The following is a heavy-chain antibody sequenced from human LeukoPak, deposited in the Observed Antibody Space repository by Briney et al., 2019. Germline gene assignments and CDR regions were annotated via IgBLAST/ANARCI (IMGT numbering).Heavy chain of an antibody. V-gene: IGHV1-2*02. Sequence: ASVKVSCKASGYTFTGYYMHWVRQAPGQGLEWMGWINPNSGGTNYAQKFQGRVTMTRDTSITTTYMELSRLTPDDSAVYFCATEASGLNWFDPWGQGTLVTVSS. CDR3: ATEASGLNWFDP. J-gene: IGHJ5*02. D-gene: IGHD3-3*01. CDR1: GYTFTGYY. CDR2: INPNSGGT.